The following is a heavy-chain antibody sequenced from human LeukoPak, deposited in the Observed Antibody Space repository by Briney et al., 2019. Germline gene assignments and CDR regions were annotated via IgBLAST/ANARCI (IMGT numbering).Heavy chain of an antibody. V-gene: IGHV4-34*01. CDR2: INHSGST. CDR3: ARHLQQLVRTPSNWFDP. J-gene: IGHJ5*02. D-gene: IGHD6-13*01. Sequence: SSETLSLTCAVYGGSFSGYYWSWIRQPPGKGLEWIGEINHSGSTNYNPSLKSRVTISVDTSKNQFSLKLSSVTAADTAVYYCARHLQQLVRTPSNWFDPWGQGTLVTVSS. CDR1: GGSFSGYY.